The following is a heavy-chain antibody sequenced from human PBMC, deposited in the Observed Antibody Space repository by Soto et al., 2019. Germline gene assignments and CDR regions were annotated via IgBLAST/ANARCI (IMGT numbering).Heavy chain of an antibody. J-gene: IGHJ4*02. CDR1: GFTFTSSA. Sequence: GASVKVSCKASGFTFTSSAVQWVRQARGQRLEWIGWIVVGSGNTNYAQKFQERVTITRDMSTSTAYMELSSLRSEDTAVYYCAADVYDFWSGYRPDLLAYWGQGTLVTVSS. V-gene: IGHV1-58*01. CDR2: IVVGSGNT. CDR3: AADVYDFWSGYRPDLLAY. D-gene: IGHD3-3*01.